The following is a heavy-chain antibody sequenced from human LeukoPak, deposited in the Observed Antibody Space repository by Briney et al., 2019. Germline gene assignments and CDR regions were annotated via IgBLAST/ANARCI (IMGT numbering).Heavy chain of an antibody. CDR3: ARQLDYYDRRDY. CDR1: GYSFTNYG. CDR2: LDPSESYS. D-gene: IGHD3-10*02. J-gene: IGHJ4*02. V-gene: IGHV5-10-1*01. Sequence: GESLRISCKGSGYSFTNYGISWVRQIPGKGLEWMGWLDPSESYSNYGPSFQGHVTISADSPISTASLQWRSLKAADTAMYYCARQLDYYDRRDYWGEGTLVTVAS.